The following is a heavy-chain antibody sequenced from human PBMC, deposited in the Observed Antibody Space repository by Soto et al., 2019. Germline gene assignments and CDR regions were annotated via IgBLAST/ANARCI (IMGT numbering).Heavy chain of an antibody. CDR2: INSDGSST. CDR3: ARDAYYDFWSGLSHYYYYMDV. D-gene: IGHD3-3*01. V-gene: IGHV3-74*01. Sequence: GVSLRLSWAASGGTRVSYGRRWIRPAPGKGLVWVSRINSDGSSTSYADSVKGRFTISRDNAKNTLYLQMNSLRAEDTAVYYCARDAYYDFWSGLSHYYYYMDVWGKGTTVTVSS. CDR1: GGTRVSYG. J-gene: IGHJ6*03.